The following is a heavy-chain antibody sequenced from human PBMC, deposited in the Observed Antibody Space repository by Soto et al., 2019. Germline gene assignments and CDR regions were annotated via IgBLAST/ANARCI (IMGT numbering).Heavy chain of an antibody. CDR1: GWSFSVYY. J-gene: IGHJ4*02. V-gene: IGHV4-59*08. CDR2: IYYSGST. Sequence: SETLSLTCAVYGWSFSVYYWSWIRQPPGKGLEWIGYIYYSGSTNYNPSLKSRVTISVDTSKNQFSLKLSSVTVADTAVYYCASTGVYGSGSYVNWGQGTLVTVS. D-gene: IGHD3-10*01. CDR3: ASTGVYGSGSYVN.